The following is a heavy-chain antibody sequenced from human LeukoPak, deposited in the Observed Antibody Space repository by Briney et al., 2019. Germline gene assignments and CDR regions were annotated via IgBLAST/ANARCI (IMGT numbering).Heavy chain of an antibody. Sequence: ASVKVSCKASGYTFTSYGISWVRQAPGQGLEWMGWISAYNDNTNYAQKLQGKVTRTTDTSTSTAYMELRSLRSDDTAVYYCARDPVDGYYHFDYWGRGTLVTVSP. J-gene: IGHJ4*02. V-gene: IGHV1-18*01. CDR3: ARDPVDGYYHFDY. CDR2: ISAYNDNT. CDR1: GYTFTSYG. D-gene: IGHD1-26*01.